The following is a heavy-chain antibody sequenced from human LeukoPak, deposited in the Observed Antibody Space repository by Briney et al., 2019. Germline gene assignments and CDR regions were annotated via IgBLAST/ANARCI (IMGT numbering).Heavy chain of an antibody. J-gene: IGHJ4*02. CDR3: AKGGDLTAYTFHS. CDR1: GFTFNSYG. V-gene: IGHV3-30*02. D-gene: IGHD1-14*01. CDR2: IRYDVSKT. Sequence: PGGSLRLSCAASGFTFNSYGMHWVRQAPGKGLEWVTFIRYDVSKTYYADSVKGRFTISRDNSKNTLYLQMNSLRGEDTAIYYCAKGGDLTAYTFHSWGQGTLVTVSS.